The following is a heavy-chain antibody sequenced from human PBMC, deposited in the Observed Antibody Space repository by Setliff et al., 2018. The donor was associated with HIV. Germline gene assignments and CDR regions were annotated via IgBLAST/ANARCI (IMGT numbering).Heavy chain of an antibody. CDR1: GDSISSGDW. J-gene: IGHJ3*02. CDR2: IHYSGIT. D-gene: IGHD3-9*01. V-gene: IGHV4-28*01. CDR3: ARYKCINFACVGFDI. Sequence: SETLSLTCAVSGDSISSGDWWSWIRQPPGKGLEWTGSIHYSGITHYNPSLKSRLTMSVDTSKNQVSLKLTSVTAADTAVYYCARYKCINFACVGFDIWGQGTVVTVSS.